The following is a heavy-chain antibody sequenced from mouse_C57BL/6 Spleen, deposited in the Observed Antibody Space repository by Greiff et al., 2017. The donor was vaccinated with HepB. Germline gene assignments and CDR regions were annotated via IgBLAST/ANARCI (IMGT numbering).Heavy chain of an antibody. V-gene: IGHV1-26*01. CDR3: ARELRDYAMDY. Sequence: EVQLQQSGPELVKPGASVKISCKASGYTFTDYYMNWVKQSHGKSLEWIGDINPNNGGTSYNQKFKGKATLPVDKSSSTAYMELRSLTSEDSAVYYCARELRDYAMDYWGQGTSVTVSS. J-gene: IGHJ4*01. D-gene: IGHD3-2*02. CDR2: INPNNGGT. CDR1: GYTFTDYY.